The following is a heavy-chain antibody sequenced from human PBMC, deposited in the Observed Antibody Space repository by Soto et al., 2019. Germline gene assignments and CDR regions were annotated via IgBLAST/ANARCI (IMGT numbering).Heavy chain of an antibody. CDR2: ISSSGSTI. V-gene: IGHV3-48*03. CDR1: GFTFSSYE. Sequence: EVQLVESGGGLVQPGGSLRLSCAASGFTFSSYEMNWVRQAPGKGLEWASPISSSGSTIYYADSVKGRFTISRDNAKNSLYLQMNSLRAEDTAVYYCARDGYYDFWSGRYWDYYYYYGMDVWGQGTTVTVSS. D-gene: IGHD3-3*01. CDR3: ARDGYYDFWSGRYWDYYYYYGMDV. J-gene: IGHJ6*02.